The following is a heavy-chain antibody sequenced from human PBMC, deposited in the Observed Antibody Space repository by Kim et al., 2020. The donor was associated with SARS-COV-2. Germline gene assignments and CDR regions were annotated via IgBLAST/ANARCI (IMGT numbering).Heavy chain of an antibody. CDR2: INHSGST. CDR3: AVDQLRYFDWLLRLDYYYYMDV. Sequence: SETLSLTCAVYGGSFSGYYWSWIRQPPGKGLEWIGEINHSGSTNYNPSLKSRVTISVDTSKNQFSLKLSSVTAADTAVYYCAVDQLRYFDWLLRLDYYYYMDVWGKGTTVTVSS. CDR1: GGSFSGYY. D-gene: IGHD3-9*01. V-gene: IGHV4-34*01. J-gene: IGHJ6*03.